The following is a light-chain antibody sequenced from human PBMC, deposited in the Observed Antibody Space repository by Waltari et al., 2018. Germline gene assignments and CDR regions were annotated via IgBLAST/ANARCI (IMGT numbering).Light chain of an antibody. CDR1: QSVRSA. CDR2: DAS. J-gene: IGKJ3*01. V-gene: IGKV3-11*01. CDR3: QQRSNWPREFT. Sequence: DIVLTQSPVALSLSPGERATLSCRASQSVRSALAWYQQKPGQAPRLLSYDASNRATGIPSRFSGSGSGTDFTLTISSLEPEDFAVYYCQQRSNWPREFTFGPGTKVDIK.